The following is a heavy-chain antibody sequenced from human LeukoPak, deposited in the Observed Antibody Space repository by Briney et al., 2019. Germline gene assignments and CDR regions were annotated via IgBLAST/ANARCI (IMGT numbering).Heavy chain of an antibody. CDR1: GFIFSGYG. CDR3: ARDRGYCSGGTCYASFDH. V-gene: IGHV3-48*01. J-gene: IGHJ4*02. D-gene: IGHD2-15*01. Sequence: GGALTLSCAAPGFIFSGYGMNWVRPAPGKGLEFILFISSSSGGTIYYADSVKGRFTISRDNAKNSVYLQMNSLRAEDTAVYYCARDRGYCSGGTCYASFDHWGQGTLVTVSS. CDR2: ISSSSGGTI.